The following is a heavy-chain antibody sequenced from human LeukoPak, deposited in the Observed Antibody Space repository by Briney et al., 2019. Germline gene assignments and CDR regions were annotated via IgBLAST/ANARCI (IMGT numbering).Heavy chain of an antibody. CDR1: GFTFRTYG. J-gene: IGHJ5*02. V-gene: IGHV4-59*01. CDR2: IYYSGST. D-gene: IGHD2-2*03. Sequence: GSLRLSCAASGFTFRTYGMNWVRQAPGKGLEWIGYIYYSGSTNYNPSLKSRVTISVDTSKNQFSLKLSSVTAADTAVYYCARGIGYCSSTSCRGGFDPWGQGTLVTVSS. CDR3: ARGIGYCSSTSCRGGFDP.